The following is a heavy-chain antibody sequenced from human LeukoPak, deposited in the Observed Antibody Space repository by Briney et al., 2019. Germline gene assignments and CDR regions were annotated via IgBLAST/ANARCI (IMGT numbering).Heavy chain of an antibody. CDR2: IFDSGST. CDR1: GVSISGYH. V-gene: IGHV4-59*08. J-gene: IGHJ4*02. D-gene: IGHD6-19*01. Sequence: KPSETLSLTCAVSGVSISGYHWSWIRQPPGKGLEWIGYIFDSGSTSYNPSLRSRVTILVDASKNQFSLKLSSVTAADTAVYYCAGEVAGGFRFDYWGQGTLVTVSS. CDR3: AGEVAGGFRFDY.